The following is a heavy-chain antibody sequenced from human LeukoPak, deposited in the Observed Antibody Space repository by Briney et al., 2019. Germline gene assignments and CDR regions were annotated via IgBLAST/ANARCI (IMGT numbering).Heavy chain of an antibody. CDR3: AKMKRSSRLGELSSPVWFDP. CDR1: GFTFSSYG. CDR2: ISYDGSNK. D-gene: IGHD3-16*02. J-gene: IGHJ5*02. Sequence: PGGSLRLSCAASGFTFSSYGMHWVRQAPGKGLEWVAVISYDGSNKYYADSVKGRFTISRDNSKNTLYLQMNSLRAEDTAVYYCAKMKRSSRLGELSSPVWFDPWGQGTLVTVSS. V-gene: IGHV3-30*18.